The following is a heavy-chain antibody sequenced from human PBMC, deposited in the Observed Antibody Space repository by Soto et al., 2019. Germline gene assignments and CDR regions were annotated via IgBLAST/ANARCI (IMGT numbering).Heavy chain of an antibody. CDR2: INPSGGST. J-gene: IGHJ6*02. D-gene: IGHD6-19*01. V-gene: IGHV1-46*03. CDR1: GYTFTSYY. CDR3: ARDRSSSGWFLRVGYYGMDV. Sequence: GASVKVSCKASGYTFTSYYMHWVRQAPGQGLEWMGIINPSGGSTSYAQKFQGRVTMTRDTSTSTVYMELSSLRSEDTAVYYCARDRSSSGWFLRVGYYGMDVWGQGTTVTVYS.